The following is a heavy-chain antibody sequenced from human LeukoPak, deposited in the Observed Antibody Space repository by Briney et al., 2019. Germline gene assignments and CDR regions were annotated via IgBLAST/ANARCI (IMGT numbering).Heavy chain of an antibody. J-gene: IGHJ3*01. CDR1: GLNSGVNFDEFG. V-gene: IGHV3-20*04. Sequence: GGSLRLSCAASGLNSGVNFDEFGMNWVRQAPGKGLEWVSGINWNGGSTGYADSVKGRFTISRDNAKNSLYLQMNSLRAEDTALYYCAREERDGFDVWGQGTMVTVSS. CDR3: AREERDGFDV. CDR2: INWNGGST.